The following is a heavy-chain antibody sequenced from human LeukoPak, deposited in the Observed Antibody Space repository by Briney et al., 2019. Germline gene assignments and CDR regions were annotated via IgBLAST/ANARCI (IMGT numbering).Heavy chain of an antibody. CDR1: GGSISSGGYS. Sequence: SETLSLTCAVSGGSISSGGYSWSWIRQPPGKGLEWIGYIYHSGSTYYNPSLKSRVTISVDRSKNQFSLKLSSVTAADTAVYYCARGRSGYDYWGQGTLVTVSS. J-gene: IGHJ4*02. V-gene: IGHV4-30-2*01. CDR3: ARGRSGYDY. CDR2: IYHSGST. D-gene: IGHD5-12*01.